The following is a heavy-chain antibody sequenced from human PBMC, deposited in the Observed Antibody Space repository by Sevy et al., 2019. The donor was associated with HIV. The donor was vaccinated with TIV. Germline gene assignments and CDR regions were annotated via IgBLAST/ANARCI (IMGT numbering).Heavy chain of an antibody. V-gene: IGHV5-51*01. D-gene: IGHD6-13*01. CDR2: IYPGDSDT. J-gene: IGHJ6*02. CDR3: ARRFRVGKAAVDNYYYYYGMDV. Sequence: GESLKISCKGSGYSFTTYWIGWVRQMPGKGLEWMGIIYPGDSDTRYSPSFEGQVTISADKSISTAYLQWSSPKASETTMYYCARRFRVGKAAVDNYYYYYGMDVWGQGTTVTVSS. CDR1: GYSFTTYW.